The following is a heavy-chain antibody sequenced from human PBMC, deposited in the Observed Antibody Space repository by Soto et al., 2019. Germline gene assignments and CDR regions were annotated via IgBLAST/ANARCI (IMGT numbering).Heavy chain of an antibody. CDR2: ISGSGGST. CDR3: AKVHYSGSYGDAFDI. CDR1: GFTFSSYA. J-gene: IGHJ3*02. Sequence: GGSLRLSCAASGFTFSSYAMSWVRQAPGKGLEWVSAISGSGGSTNYADSVKGRFTISRDNSKNTLYLQMNSLRAEDTDVYYCAKVHYSGSYGDAFDIWGQGTMVTVSS. D-gene: IGHD1-26*01. V-gene: IGHV3-23*01.